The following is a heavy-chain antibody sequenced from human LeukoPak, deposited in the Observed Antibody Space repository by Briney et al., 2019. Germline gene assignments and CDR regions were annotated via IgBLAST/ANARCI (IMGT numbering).Heavy chain of an antibody. CDR3: ARDCSSTSCLDAFDI. CDR2: IYTSGST. CDR1: GGSISSGSYY. J-gene: IGHJ3*02. V-gene: IGHV4-61*02. Sequence: PSETLSLTCTVSGGSISSGSYYWGWIRQPAGKGLEWIGRIYTSGSTNYNPSLKSRVTISVDTSKNQFSLKLSSVTAADTAVYYCARDCSSTSCLDAFDIWGQGTMVTVSS. D-gene: IGHD2-2*01.